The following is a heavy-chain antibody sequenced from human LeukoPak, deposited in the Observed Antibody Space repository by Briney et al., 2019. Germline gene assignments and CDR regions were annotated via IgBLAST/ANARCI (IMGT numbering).Heavy chain of an antibody. CDR3: AWKYYYDTSGYFYVDS. D-gene: IGHD3-22*01. CDR1: GGPFRAFY. J-gene: IGHJ5*02. V-gene: IGHV4-34*01. Sequence: SETLSLTCDVSGGPFRAFYWSWIRQPPGKGLEWIGSIHHSDRTYYNPSLKSRVSMSRDTSRNQFSLKLSSVTAADTTVYYCAWKYYYDTSGYFYVDSWGQGMLVTVSS. CDR2: IHHSDRT.